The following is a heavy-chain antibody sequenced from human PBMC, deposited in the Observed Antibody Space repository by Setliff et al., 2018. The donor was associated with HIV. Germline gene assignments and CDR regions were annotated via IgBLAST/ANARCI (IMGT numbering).Heavy chain of an antibody. V-gene: IGHV1-46*01. CDR3: ARVGVGAAIWPSYFDY. CDR1: GYTFTTYY. CDR2: LNPSEGTT. D-gene: IGHD1-26*01. Sequence: ASVKVSCKASGYTFTTYYIHWVRQAPGQGLEWMGILNPSEGTTSFAQKFQGRVTMTTDTSTNTAYMELRSLRSDDTAVYYCARVGVGAAIWPSYFDYWGQGTLVTVSS. J-gene: IGHJ4*02.